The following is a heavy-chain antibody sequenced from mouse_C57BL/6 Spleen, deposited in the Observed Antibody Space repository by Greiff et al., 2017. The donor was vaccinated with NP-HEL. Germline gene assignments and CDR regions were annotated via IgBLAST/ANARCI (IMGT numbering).Heavy chain of an antibody. Sequence: QVQLQQSGAELARPGASVKLSCKASGYTFTSYGISWVKQRTGQGLEWIGEIYPRSGNTYYNEKFKGKATLTADKSSSTAYMELRSLTSEDSAVYFCARRNDSKPFAYWGQGTLVTVSA. J-gene: IGHJ3*01. D-gene: IGHD2-5*01. V-gene: IGHV1-81*01. CDR3: ARRNDSKPFAY. CDR2: IYPRSGNT. CDR1: GYTFTSYG.